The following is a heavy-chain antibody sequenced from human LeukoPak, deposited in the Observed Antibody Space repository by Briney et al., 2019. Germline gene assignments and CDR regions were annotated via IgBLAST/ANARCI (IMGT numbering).Heavy chain of an antibody. CDR2: IYTSGST. Sequence: SETLSLACTVSGGSISSYYWSWIRQPAGKGLEWIGRIYTSGSTNYNPSLKSRVTMSVDTSKNQFSLKLSSVTAADTAVYYCARAAGEWELSPYFDYWGQGTLVTVSS. V-gene: IGHV4-4*07. D-gene: IGHD1-26*01. CDR3: ARAAGEWELSPYFDY. CDR1: GGSISSYY. J-gene: IGHJ4*02.